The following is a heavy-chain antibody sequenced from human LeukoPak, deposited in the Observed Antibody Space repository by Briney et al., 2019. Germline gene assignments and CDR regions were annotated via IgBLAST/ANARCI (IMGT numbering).Heavy chain of an antibody. CDR2: INLSGSA. V-gene: IGHV4-34*01. CDR1: GGSFSGYY. D-gene: IGHD2-15*01. Sequence: PSEPLSLTCAVHGGSFSGYYWSWIRQPPGKGLEWIGEINLSGSANYNPSLTSRVTISVDTSKNQFSLKLSSVTAADTAVYYCARRPCSGSSCYFRTDAFEIWGQGTMVTVSS. CDR3: ARRPCSGSSCYFRTDAFEI. J-gene: IGHJ3*02.